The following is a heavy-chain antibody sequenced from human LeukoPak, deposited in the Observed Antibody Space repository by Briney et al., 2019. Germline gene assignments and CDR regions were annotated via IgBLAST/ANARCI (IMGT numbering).Heavy chain of an antibody. CDR2: ISWNSGSI. V-gene: IGHV3-9*03. CDR1: GFTFDDYA. D-gene: IGHD6-13*01. Sequence: GGSLRLSCAASGFTFDDYAMHWVRQAPGKGLEGVSGISWNSGSIGYADSVKGRFTISRDNAKNSLYLQMNSLRAEDMALYYCAKDISSSLQGVDYWGQGTLVTVSS. J-gene: IGHJ4*02. CDR3: AKDISSSLQGVDY.